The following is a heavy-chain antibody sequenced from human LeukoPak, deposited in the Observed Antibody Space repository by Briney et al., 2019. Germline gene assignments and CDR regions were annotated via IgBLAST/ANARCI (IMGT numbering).Heavy chain of an antibody. D-gene: IGHD3-3*01. Sequence: PGGSLRLSYAASGLTFSNYAMSWVRQAPGKGLEWVSAISGSGGSTYYADSVKGRFTISRDNSKNTLYLQMNSLRAEDTAVYYCAKDLTIFGVVTYFDPWGQGTLVTVSS. J-gene: IGHJ5*02. CDR2: ISGSGGST. CDR3: AKDLTIFGVVTYFDP. CDR1: GLTFSNYA. V-gene: IGHV3-23*01.